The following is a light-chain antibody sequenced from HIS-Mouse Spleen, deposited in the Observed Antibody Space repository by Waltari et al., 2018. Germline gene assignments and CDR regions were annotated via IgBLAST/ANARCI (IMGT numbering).Light chain of an antibody. CDR2: GAS. CDR1: QSVSSSY. V-gene: IGKV3-20*01. CDR3: QQYGSSPLT. J-gene: IGKJ4*01. Sequence: EIVLTQSPGTPSLSPGERATLSCRASQSVSSSYLAWYQQKPGQAPRLLSYGASSRATGIPDRFSGSGSGTDFTLTISRLEPEDFAVYYCQQYGSSPLTFGGGTKVEIK.